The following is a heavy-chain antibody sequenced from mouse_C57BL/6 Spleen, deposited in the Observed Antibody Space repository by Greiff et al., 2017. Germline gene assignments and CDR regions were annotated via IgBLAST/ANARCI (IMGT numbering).Heavy chain of an antibody. D-gene: IGHD2-1*01. CDR3: ARSYGNYGSYFDY. Sequence: QVQLQQSGAELVKPGASVKISCKASGYAFSSYWLNWVKQRPGKGLEWIGQIYPGDGDTNYNGKFKGKATLTADKSSSTAYMQRSSLTSEDSAVYFCARSYGNYGSYFDYWGQGTTLTVSS. CDR1: GYAFSSYW. J-gene: IGHJ2*01. CDR2: IYPGDGDT. V-gene: IGHV1-80*01.